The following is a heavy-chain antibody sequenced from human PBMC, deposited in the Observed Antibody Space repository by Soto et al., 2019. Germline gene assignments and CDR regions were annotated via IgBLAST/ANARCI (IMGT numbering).Heavy chain of an antibody. CDR2: ISAYNGNT. V-gene: IGHV1-18*01. J-gene: IGHJ4*02. D-gene: IGHD3-10*01. Sequence: QVQLVQSGAEVKKPGASVKVSCKASGYTFTSYGISWVRQAPGQGLEWMGWISAYNGNTNYAQKLQGRVTMTTDTSTSTAYMELSSLRSDDTAVYYCARDFHRIILLWFGEHLDYWCQGTLVPVSS. CDR3: ARDFHRIILLWFGEHLDY. CDR1: GYTFTSYG.